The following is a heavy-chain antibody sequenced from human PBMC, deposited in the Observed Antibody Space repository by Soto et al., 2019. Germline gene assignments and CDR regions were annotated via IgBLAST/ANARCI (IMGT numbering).Heavy chain of an antibody. J-gene: IGHJ3*02. CDR3: STYSSQSRRVTMVRVNGSCDI. V-gene: IGHV3-15*01. Sequence: EVQLVESGGGLVQPGGSLRLSCAASGFTCSNSWVSLVRQAPGKGLEWVGRSNSKMDGGTSDYAARVKGRFTISTDDPSNTQYLQMNSLKSEDTSVSYCSTYSSQSRRVTMVRVNGSCDILRQGTMVTVS. CDR2: SNSKMDGGTS. D-gene: IGHD3-10*01. CDR1: GFTCSNSW.